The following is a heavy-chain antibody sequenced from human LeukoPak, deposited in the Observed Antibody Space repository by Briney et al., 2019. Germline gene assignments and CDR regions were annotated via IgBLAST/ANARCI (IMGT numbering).Heavy chain of an antibody. Sequence: ASVKVSCKASGYTFISYGFSWVRQAPGQGLEWMGWISAYSGNTNYAQKLQVRVTMTTDTSTSTAYMELRSLRSDDTAVYYCARGYYDSSGYYYYYYGMDVWGQGTTVTVSS. CDR3: ARGYYDSSGYYYYYYGMDV. CDR2: ISAYSGNT. V-gene: IGHV1-18*01. CDR1: GYTFISYG. D-gene: IGHD3-22*01. J-gene: IGHJ6*02.